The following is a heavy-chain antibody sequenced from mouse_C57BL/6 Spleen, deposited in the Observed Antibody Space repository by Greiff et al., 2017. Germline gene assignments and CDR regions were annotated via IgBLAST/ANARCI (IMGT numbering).Heavy chain of an antibody. CDR2: IWRGGST. CDR3: AKPYYSNYEDAMDY. CDR1: GFSLTSYG. J-gene: IGHJ4*01. Sequence: VQLQQSGPGLVQPSQSLSITCTVSGFSLTSYGVHWVRQSPGKGLEWLGVIWRGGSTDYNAAFMSRLSITKENSKSQVFFKMNSLQADDTAIYDCAKPYYSNYEDAMDYWGQGTSVTVSS. V-gene: IGHV2-5*01. D-gene: IGHD2-5*01.